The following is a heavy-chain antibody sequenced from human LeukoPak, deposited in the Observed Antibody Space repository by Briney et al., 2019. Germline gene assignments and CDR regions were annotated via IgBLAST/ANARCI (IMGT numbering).Heavy chain of an antibody. CDR2: IYYSGST. V-gene: IGHV4-39*07. Sequence: SETLSLTCTVSGGSISNNRNYWGWIRQPPGKGLEWIGSIYYSGSTYYNPSLKSRVTISVDTSKNQFSLKLSSVTAADTAVYYCARDSADDSSGYYAHFDYWGQGTLVTVSS. CDR1: GGSISNNRNY. CDR3: ARDSADDSSGYYAHFDY. J-gene: IGHJ4*02. D-gene: IGHD3-22*01.